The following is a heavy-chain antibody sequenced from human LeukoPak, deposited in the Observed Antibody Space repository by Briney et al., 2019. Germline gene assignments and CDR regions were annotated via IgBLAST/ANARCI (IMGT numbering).Heavy chain of an antibody. CDR2: ISWNSGSI. CDR1: GFTFDDYA. CDR3: AKSSLGAHSSGWYAH. Sequence: GRSLRLSCAASGFTFDDYAMHWVRQAPGKGLEWVSGISWNSGSIGYADSVKGRFTISRDNAKNYLYLQMNSLRAEDTALYYCAKSSLGAHSSGWYAHWGQGTLVTVSS. V-gene: IGHV3-9*01. D-gene: IGHD6-19*01. J-gene: IGHJ5*02.